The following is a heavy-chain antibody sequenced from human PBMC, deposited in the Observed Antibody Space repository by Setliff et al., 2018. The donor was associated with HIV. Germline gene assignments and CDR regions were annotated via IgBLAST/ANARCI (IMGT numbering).Heavy chain of an antibody. Sequence: PSETLSLTCTVSGDSISSGTYYWSWIRQPAGKGLEWIGRLHLSGDTNYNPSLKSRVTMSIDTSKNQFSLKLSSVTAADTAAYYCARDNSYYYGSGSHYWYGMDVWGQGTTVTVSS. CDR3: ARDNSYYYGSGSHYWYGMDV. J-gene: IGHJ6*01. CDR1: GDSISSGTYY. D-gene: IGHD3-10*01. V-gene: IGHV4-61*02. CDR2: LHLSGDT.